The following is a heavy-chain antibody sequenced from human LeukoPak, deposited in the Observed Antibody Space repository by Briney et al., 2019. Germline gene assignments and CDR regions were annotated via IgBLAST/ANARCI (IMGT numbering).Heavy chain of an antibody. V-gene: IGHV4-30-2*01. Sequence: SETPSLTCAVSGGSISSGGYSWSWIRQPPGKGLEWIGYIYHSGSTYYNPSLKSRVTISVDRSKNQFSLKLSSVTAADTAVYYCARGEDYDSSGQPRWFDPWGQGTLVTVSS. CDR1: GGSISSGGYS. D-gene: IGHD3-22*01. J-gene: IGHJ5*02. CDR3: ARGEDYDSSGQPRWFDP. CDR2: IYHSGST.